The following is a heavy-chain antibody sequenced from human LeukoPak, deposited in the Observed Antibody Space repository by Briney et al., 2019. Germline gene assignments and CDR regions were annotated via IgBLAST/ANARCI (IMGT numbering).Heavy chain of an antibody. CDR3: ARVPAPYAYDTSGYDS. Sequence: SQTLSLTCAISGDHISSNSAAWNWIRQSPSRGLEWLGRTYYKSKWYYDYAVSVKSRITINPDTSKNQFSLKLTSVTAADTAVYYCARVPAPYAYDTSGYDSWGQGTLVTVSS. V-gene: IGHV6-1*01. D-gene: IGHD3-22*01. CDR2: TYYKSKWYY. J-gene: IGHJ4*02. CDR1: GDHISSNSAA.